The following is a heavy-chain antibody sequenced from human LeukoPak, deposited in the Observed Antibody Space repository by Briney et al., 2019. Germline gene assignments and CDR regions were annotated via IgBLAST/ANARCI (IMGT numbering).Heavy chain of an antibody. CDR2: IYYSGST. CDR1: GGSISSGDYY. CDR3: ARALQYQLPSHFDY. Sequence: SQTRSLTCTVSGGSISSGDYYWSWIRQPPGKCLEWIGYIYYSGSTYYNPSLKSRVTISVDTSKNQFSLKLSSVTAADTAVYYCARALQYQLPSHFDYWGQGTLVTVSS. D-gene: IGHD2-2*01. J-gene: IGHJ4*02. V-gene: IGHV4-30-4*01.